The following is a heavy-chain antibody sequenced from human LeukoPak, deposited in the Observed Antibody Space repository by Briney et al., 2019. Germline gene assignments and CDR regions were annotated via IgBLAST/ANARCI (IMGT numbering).Heavy chain of an antibody. CDR2: IIPIFGTA. CDR1: GGTFSSYA. V-gene: IGHV1-69*06. D-gene: IGHD3-10*01. Sequence: SVKVSCKASGGTFSSYAISWVRQAPGQGLEWMGGIIPIFGTANYAQKFQGRVTITADRSTSTAYMELSSLRSEDTAVYYCARDHRDVLLWFGESWFDPWGQGTLVTVSS. CDR3: ARDHRDVLLWFGESWFDP. J-gene: IGHJ5*02.